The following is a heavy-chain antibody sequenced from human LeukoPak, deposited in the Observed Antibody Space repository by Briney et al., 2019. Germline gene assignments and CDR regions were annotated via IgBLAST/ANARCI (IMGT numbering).Heavy chain of an antibody. Sequence: SETLSLTCAVYGGSFSGYYWSWIRQPAGKRLEWIGHIYTSGSTNYNPSLKSRVTMSVDTSKNQFSLKVTSVTAADTAMYYCARVGDYALKDWGQGTLVTVSS. CDR3: ARVGDYALKD. D-gene: IGHD4-17*01. CDR2: IYTSGST. J-gene: IGHJ4*02. CDR1: GGSFSGYY. V-gene: IGHV4-59*10.